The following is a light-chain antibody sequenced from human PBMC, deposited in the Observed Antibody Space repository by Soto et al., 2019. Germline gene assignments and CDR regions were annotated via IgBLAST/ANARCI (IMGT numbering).Light chain of an antibody. Sequence: DIQMTQSPSSLSASVGDRVTITCRASQSVLIYLNWYQQKPGKAPKALIYAASALQTGVPSRFSGSGSGTVFTLTISSLQPEDFATYYLQKRYTSPWTFGQGTKVEIK. J-gene: IGKJ1*01. CDR1: QSVLIY. V-gene: IGKV1-39*01. CDR2: AAS. CDR3: QKRYTSPWT.